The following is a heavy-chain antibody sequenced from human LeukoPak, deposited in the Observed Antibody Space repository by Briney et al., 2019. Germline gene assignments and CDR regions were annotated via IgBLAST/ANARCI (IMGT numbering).Heavy chain of an antibody. V-gene: IGHV3-23*01. CDR2: ISGSGGST. J-gene: IGHJ5*02. Sequence: GGSLRLSCTASGFTFGDYAMSWVRQAPGKGLEWVSAISGSGGSTYYADSVKGRFTISRDNSKNTLYLQMNSLRAEDTAVYYCAKDLNYYDSSGNNWFDPWGQGTLVTVSS. D-gene: IGHD3-22*01. CDR3: AKDLNYYDSSGNNWFDP. CDR1: GFTFGDYA.